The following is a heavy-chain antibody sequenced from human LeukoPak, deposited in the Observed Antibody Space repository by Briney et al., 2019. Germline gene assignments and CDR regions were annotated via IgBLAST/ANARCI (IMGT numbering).Heavy chain of an antibody. CDR3: ARADSYGSYYFDY. V-gene: IGHV1-2*04. J-gene: IGHJ4*02. CDR1: GYTFTGYY. D-gene: IGHD5-18*01. Sequence: ASVKVSCKASGYTFTGYYMHWVRQAPGQGLEWMGWINPNSGGTNYAQKFQGWVTMTRDTSISTAYMELSRLRSDDTAMYYCARADSYGSYYFDYWGQGTLVTVSS. CDR2: INPNSGGT.